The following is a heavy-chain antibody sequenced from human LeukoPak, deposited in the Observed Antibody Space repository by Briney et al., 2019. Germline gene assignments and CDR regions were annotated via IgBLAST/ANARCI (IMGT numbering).Heavy chain of an antibody. D-gene: IGHD2-2*01. CDR2: IRYDGTDK. CDR1: GLIFRNYG. V-gene: IGHV3-30*02. CDR3: AKEDDCRTGRCYGDAFDI. J-gene: IGHJ3*02. Sequence: GGSVSLLYAAWGLIFRNYGMLCVREARGRGVEGVAFIRYDGTDKFYEDSAKGRFTISRYNSKNTLYLQMNSLRGEDTAVYYCAKEDDCRTGRCYGDAFDIWGQGTVVTVSS.